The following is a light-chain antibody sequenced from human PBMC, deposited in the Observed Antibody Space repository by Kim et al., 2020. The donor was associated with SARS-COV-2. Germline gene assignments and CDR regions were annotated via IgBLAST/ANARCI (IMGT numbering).Light chain of an antibody. Sequence: DIQMTQSPSSLSASMGDRVTITCRASQSISTSLNWYQQKPGKAPTLLIYAASSLQIGVPSRFSGSGSGTDFTLIISSLQPDDFATYYCQQGYSTPVTFGQGTRLEIK. J-gene: IGKJ5*01. CDR1: QSISTS. V-gene: IGKV1-39*01. CDR2: AAS. CDR3: QQGYSTPVT.